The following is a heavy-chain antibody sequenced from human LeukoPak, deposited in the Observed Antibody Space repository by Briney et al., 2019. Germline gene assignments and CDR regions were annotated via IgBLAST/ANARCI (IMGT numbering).Heavy chain of an antibody. CDR3: TRENYVPDS. V-gene: IGHV3-7*03. CDR1: GFSFSSYW. J-gene: IGHJ4*02. D-gene: IGHD3-10*02. CDR2: ISNGGSAT. Sequence: GGSLRLSCAASGFSFSSYWMSWVRQTPGKGLEWVASISNGGSATYYVDSVRGRFTISRDDAKNSLFLQMNGLRADDTAVYYCTRENYVPDSWGQGTLVTVSS.